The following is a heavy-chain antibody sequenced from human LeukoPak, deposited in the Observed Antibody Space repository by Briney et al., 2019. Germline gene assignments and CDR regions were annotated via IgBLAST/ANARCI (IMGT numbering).Heavy chain of an antibody. J-gene: IGHJ4*02. V-gene: IGHV1-18*01. CDR3: ARHYLWGSGSYYLDY. D-gene: IGHD3-10*01. CDR2: ITTHNGNT. Sequence: RASVKVSCKASGYTFTNYGINWVRQTPGQGLEWMGWITTHNGNTKYAQNLQGRVTVTTDTSTSTAYMELRSLRSDDTAMYYCARHYLWGSGSYYLDYWGQGTLVTVSS. CDR1: GYTFTNYG.